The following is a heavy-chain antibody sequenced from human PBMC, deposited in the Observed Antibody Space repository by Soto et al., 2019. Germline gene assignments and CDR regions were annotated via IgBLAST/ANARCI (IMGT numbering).Heavy chain of an antibody. Sequence: SSETLSLTCAVYGGSFSGYYWTWIRQPPGTGLEWIGYIHFSGSTKYNPSLNSRVTTSMDTSNNQFSLKVTSVTAADTAVYYCARQYSNAFDYWGQGTLVTVSS. CDR1: GGSFSGYY. CDR2: IHFSGST. CDR3: ARQYSNAFDY. J-gene: IGHJ4*02. V-gene: IGHV4-59*08. D-gene: IGHD1-26*01.